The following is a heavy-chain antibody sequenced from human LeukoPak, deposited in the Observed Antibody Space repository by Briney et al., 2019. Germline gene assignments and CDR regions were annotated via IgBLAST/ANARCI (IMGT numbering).Heavy chain of an antibody. CDR2: FIPIFGTA. Sequence: VASVKVSCKASGGTFSSYAISWVRQAPGQGLEWMGGFIPIFGTANYAQKFQHRVTITTDESTSTAYMELSSLRSEDTAVYYCARESPWGSYRYTGSSDYWGQGTLGTVSS. CDR1: GGTFSSYA. J-gene: IGHJ4*02. CDR3: ARESPWGSYRYTGSSDY. V-gene: IGHV1-69*05. D-gene: IGHD3-16*02.